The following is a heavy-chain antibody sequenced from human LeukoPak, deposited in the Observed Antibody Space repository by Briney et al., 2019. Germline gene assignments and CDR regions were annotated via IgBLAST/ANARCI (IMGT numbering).Heavy chain of an antibody. V-gene: IGHV4-59*01. D-gene: IGHD2-2*01. CDR2: IYYSGST. CDR3: ARVSTRYCSSTSCYAFDY. J-gene: IGHJ4*02. Sequence: SETLSLTCTVSGGSISSYYWSWIRQPPGKGLEWIGYIYYSGSTNYNPSLKSRVTISVDTSKNQFSLKLSSVTAADTAVYYCARVSTRYCSSTSCYAFDYWGQGTLVTVSS. CDR1: GGSISSYY.